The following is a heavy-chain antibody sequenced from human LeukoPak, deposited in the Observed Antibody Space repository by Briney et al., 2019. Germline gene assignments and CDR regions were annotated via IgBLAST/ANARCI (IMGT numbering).Heavy chain of an antibody. D-gene: IGHD4-11*01. V-gene: IGHV4-59*08. CDR3: ARHDYSNPRLDY. CDR2: IYYNGST. CDR1: GDSISSYY. J-gene: IGHJ4*02. Sequence: KTSETLSLTCTVSGDSISSYYWSWMRQPPGKGREWIGYIYYNGSTNYNPSLKSRVTISIDTSKNQYSLKLSSVTAADTAVYYCARHDYSNPRLDYWGQGTLVTVSS.